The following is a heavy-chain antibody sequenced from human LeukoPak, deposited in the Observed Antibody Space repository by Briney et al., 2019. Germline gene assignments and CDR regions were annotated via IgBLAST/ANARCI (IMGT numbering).Heavy chain of an antibody. CDR1: GGSISSSSYY. V-gene: IGHV4-39*07. CDR3: AREDRYNWNVGNFDY. CDR2: IYYSGST. J-gene: IGHJ4*02. D-gene: IGHD1-20*01. Sequence: PSETLSLTCTVSGGSISSSSYYWGWIRQPPGKGLEWIGSIYYSGSTYYNPSLKSRVTISVDTSKNQFSLKLSSVTAADTDVYYCAREDRYNWNVGNFDYWGQGTLVTVSS.